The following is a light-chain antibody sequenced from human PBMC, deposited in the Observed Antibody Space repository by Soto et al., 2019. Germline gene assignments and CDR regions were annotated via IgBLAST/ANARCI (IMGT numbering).Light chain of an antibody. J-gene: IGKJ4*02. CDR3: SLT. Sequence: EILMTQSPATRYVSPGERVILSCRASQSVGSTLAGNQQKPGQAPRILIRGASTRATGVPARFSGSGSGTEFTLTFSSLQSEDFSFYRTSLTFGGGTTLEIK. CDR1: QSVGST. V-gene: IGKV3-15*01. CDR2: GAS.